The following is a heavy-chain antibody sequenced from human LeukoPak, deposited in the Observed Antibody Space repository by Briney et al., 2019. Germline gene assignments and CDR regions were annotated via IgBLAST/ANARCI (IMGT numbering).Heavy chain of an antibody. CDR3: AKAHRLEMATTDY. V-gene: IGHV3-23*01. D-gene: IGHD5-24*01. CDR2: ISGSGGST. Sequence: PGGSLRLSCAASGFTFSSYAMSWVRQAPGKGLEWVSAISGSGGSTYYADSVKGRFTISRDNSKNTLYLQTNSLRAEDTAVYYCAKAHRLEMATTDYWGQGTLVTVSS. CDR1: GFTFSSYA. J-gene: IGHJ4*02.